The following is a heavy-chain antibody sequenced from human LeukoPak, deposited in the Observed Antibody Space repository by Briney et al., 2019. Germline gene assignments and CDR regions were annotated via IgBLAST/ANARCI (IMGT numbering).Heavy chain of an antibody. CDR1: GFTFDNSA. V-gene: IGHV3-43*02. J-gene: IGHJ4*02. D-gene: IGHD2-15*01. CDR3: AKDLRSSGARAIDY. Sequence: GGSLRLSCAASGFTFDNSAMYWVRQAPGKGLEWVSLISGDGGNTYYADSVKGRFTISRDNSKNSLYLQMNSLRTEDTALYYCAKDLRSSGARAIDYWGQGTLVTVSS. CDR2: ISGDGGNT.